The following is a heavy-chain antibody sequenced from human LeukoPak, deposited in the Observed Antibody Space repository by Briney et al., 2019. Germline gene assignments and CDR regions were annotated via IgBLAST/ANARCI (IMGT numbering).Heavy chain of an antibody. CDR3: ARRLRGYCSSTSYYKGGYFDY. Sequence: SETLSLTCAVYGGSFSGYYWSWIRQPPGKGLEWIGEINHSGSTNYNPSLKSRVTISVDTSKNQFSLKLSSVTAADTAVYYCARRLRGYCSSTSYYKGGYFDYWGQGTLVTVSS. V-gene: IGHV4-34*01. CDR1: GGSFSGYY. D-gene: IGHD2-2*02. CDR2: INHSGST. J-gene: IGHJ4*02.